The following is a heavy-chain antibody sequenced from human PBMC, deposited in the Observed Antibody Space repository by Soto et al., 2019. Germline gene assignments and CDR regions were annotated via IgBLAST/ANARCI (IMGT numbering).Heavy chain of an antibody. CDR3: ARRDTSGFLRYFDN. J-gene: IGHJ4*02. CDR2: IVPNVGTV. CDR1: GGTLCSFFNYP. Sequence: QMQLVQSGAEVKKPESSVTVSCKASGGTLCSFFNYPINLVRQAPGQGLEWMGGIVPNVGTVDYAQKFQGRVTITADKSTGTAYMELSSLRSEDTALYYCARRDTSGFLRYFDNWGQGTLVTVSS. V-gene: IGHV1-69*06. D-gene: IGHD3-3*01.